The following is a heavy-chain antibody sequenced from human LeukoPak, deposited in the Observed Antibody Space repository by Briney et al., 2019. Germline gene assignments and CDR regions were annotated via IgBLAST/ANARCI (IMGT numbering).Heavy chain of an antibody. CDR3: ARSYYDFWSGLDY. CDR2: IKQDGSEK. V-gene: IGHV3-7*01. D-gene: IGHD3-3*01. J-gene: IGHJ4*02. Sequence: GGSLRLSCAASGFVLNNYWMSWVRQAPGKGLEWVANIKQDGSEKYYVDSVKGRFTISRDNAKNSLYLQMNSLRAEDTAVYYCARSYYDFWSGLDYWGQGTLVTVSS. CDR1: GFVLNNYW.